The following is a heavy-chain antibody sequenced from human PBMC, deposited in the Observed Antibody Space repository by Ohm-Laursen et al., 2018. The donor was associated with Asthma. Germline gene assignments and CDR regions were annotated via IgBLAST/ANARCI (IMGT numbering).Heavy chain of an antibody. J-gene: IGHJ4*02. V-gene: IGHV4-30-2*01. CDR1: GGSISSGGYS. D-gene: IGHD2-15*01. CDR2: IYHSGST. CDR3: ARYEVVAADFDY. Sequence: TPSLTCAVSGGSISSGGYSWSWIRQPPGKGLEWIGYIYHSGSTYYNPSLKSRVTISVDRSKNQFSLKLSSVTAADTAVYYCARYEVVAADFDYWGQGTLVTVSS.